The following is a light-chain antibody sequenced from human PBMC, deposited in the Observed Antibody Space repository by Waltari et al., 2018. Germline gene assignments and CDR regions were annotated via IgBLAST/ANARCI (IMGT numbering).Light chain of an antibody. CDR3: QQYFDNPRT. CDR2: WAS. V-gene: IGKV4-1*01. J-gene: IGKJ2*01. Sequence: EIVMTQSPESLAVSLGETATITCKSSQSILYTSNNKNYLAWYQQKPGPPPRLLIYWASSRDSGVPDRFSGSGSGTDFTLTISSLQAEDVAVYYCQQYFDNPRTFGQGTRLEIK. CDR1: QSILYTSNNKNY.